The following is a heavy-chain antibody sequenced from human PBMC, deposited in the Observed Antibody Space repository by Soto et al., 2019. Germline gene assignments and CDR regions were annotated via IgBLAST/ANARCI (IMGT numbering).Heavy chain of an antibody. V-gene: IGHV3-64D*06. CDR2: ISNNGETT. CDR1: GFTFSYYA. D-gene: IGHD1-26*01. Sequence: EVQLVESGGGLVQLGGSLRLSCSASGFTFSYYAMHWVRQAPGKGLEYVSAISNNGETTYYADSVKGRFTISRDISKNTLYLQMSSLRAEDTAVYYCVRASGSLDYSGQGTLVIVSS. CDR3: VRASGSLDY. J-gene: IGHJ4*02.